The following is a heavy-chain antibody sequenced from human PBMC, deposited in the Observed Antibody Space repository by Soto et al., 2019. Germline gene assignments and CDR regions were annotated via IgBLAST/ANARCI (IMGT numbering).Heavy chain of an antibody. CDR1: GFTFGDYP. Sequence: EVQLVESGGGLIQPGRSLRLSCTASGFTFGDYPMSWFRQAPGRGLEWVSYIRTNAYGGTTEDAASVKGRFTISRDDSKSIAYLQMDSLKTEDTGIYYCARAVRMSGDAFDIWGQGTMVTVSS. V-gene: IGHV3-49*03. J-gene: IGHJ3*02. D-gene: IGHD3-10*01. CDR3: ARAVRMSGDAFDI. CDR2: IRTNAYGGTT.